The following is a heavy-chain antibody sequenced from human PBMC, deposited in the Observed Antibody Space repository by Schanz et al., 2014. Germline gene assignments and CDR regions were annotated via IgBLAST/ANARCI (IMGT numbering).Heavy chain of an antibody. CDR3: ARDTRPEYDCVTAYYSIDY. CDR2: ISGSGGSK. J-gene: IGHJ4*02. D-gene: IGHD3-9*01. CDR1: GFTFSCYA. V-gene: IGHV3-23*01. Sequence: EVQLLESGGGLVQPGGSLRLSCAASGFTFSCYAMSWVRQAPGKGLELVSGISGSGGSKYYSDSVKGRFTFSRDNSKTTLSLQLNSLRAEAADVYYCARDTRPEYDCVTAYYSIDYWGQGTLVTVSS.